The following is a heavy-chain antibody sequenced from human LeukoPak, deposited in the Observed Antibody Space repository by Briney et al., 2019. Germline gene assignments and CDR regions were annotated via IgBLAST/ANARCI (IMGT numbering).Heavy chain of an antibody. D-gene: IGHD6-19*01. Sequence: GGSLRLSCAASGFTFISYGMHWVRQAPGKGLEWVAVISYDGSNKYYADSVKGRFTISRDNSKNTLYLQMNSLRAEDTAVYYCANTDSSGWRSYYGAFDIWGQGTMVTVSS. CDR1: GFTFISYG. CDR2: ISYDGSNK. J-gene: IGHJ3*02. CDR3: ANTDSSGWRSYYGAFDI. V-gene: IGHV3-30*18.